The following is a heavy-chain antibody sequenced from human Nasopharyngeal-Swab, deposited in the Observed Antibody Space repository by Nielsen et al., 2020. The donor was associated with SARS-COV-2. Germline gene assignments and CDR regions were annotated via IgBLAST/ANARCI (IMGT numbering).Heavy chain of an antibody. CDR1: GFSFSTYT. J-gene: IGHJ4*02. CDR3: VRGGLGTGLEN. CDR2: IDVDGRRT. D-gene: IGHD1-14*01. V-gene: IGHV3-74*01. Sequence: GGSLRLSCAASGFSFSTYTMNWVRLPPGKGLEWVSQIDVDGRRTTYADSVKGRFTISRDNAKNTLYLQMNSLRAEDTAVYYCVRGGLGTGLENWGQGTLVTVSS.